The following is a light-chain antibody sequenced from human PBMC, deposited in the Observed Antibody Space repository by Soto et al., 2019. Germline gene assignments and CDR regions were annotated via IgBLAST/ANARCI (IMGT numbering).Light chain of an antibody. CDR3: QTWGSYVI. J-gene: IGLJ2*01. CDR2: LNSDGSH. CDR1: SGHSSYA. V-gene: IGLV4-69*01. Sequence: QLVLTQSPSASASLGASVKLTCTLSSGHSSYAIAWHQQQPEKGTRYLMKLNSDGSHSKGDGIPDRFSGSSSGAERYLTISSLQSEAEADYYCQTWGSYVIFGGGTKLTVL.